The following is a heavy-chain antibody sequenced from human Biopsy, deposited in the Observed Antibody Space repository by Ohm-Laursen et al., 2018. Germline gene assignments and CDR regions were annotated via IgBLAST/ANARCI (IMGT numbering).Heavy chain of an antibody. D-gene: IGHD3-3*01. V-gene: IGHV4-34*01. J-gene: IGHJ4*02. CDR3: ARGEYYAYWSGARKLNYFDY. Sequence: SDTLFLTCAVSGGSFSGTYWSWIRQTPGKGLEWIGEINHSGSTKYNPSFESRVTISVDTSKNQFSLNLFSVTAADAARYFCARGEYYAYWSGARKLNYFDYWGQGTLVIVSS. CDR1: GGSFSGTY. CDR2: INHSGST.